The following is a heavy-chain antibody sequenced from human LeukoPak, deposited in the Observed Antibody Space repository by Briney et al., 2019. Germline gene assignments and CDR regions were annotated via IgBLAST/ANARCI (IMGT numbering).Heavy chain of an antibody. J-gene: IGHJ4*02. CDR3: ARDRQRDGYNTASGY. D-gene: IGHD5-24*01. V-gene: IGHV1-18*01. CDR2: INVYNGDT. CDR1: GYTFTSYG. Sequence: ASVKVSCKTSGYTFTSYGISWVRQAPGQGLEWMGWINVYNGDTNFAQKFQGRVTMTTDTSTSTAYMELRSLRSDDTAVYYCARDRQRDGYNTASGYWGQGTLVTVSS.